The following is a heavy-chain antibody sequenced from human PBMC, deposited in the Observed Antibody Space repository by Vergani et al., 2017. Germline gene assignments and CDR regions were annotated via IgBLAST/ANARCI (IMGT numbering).Heavy chain of an antibody. CDR1: GFTFSSYG. CDR3: ARDLRGLVIDFDY. Sequence: QVQLVESGGGVVQPGRSLRLSCAASGFTFSSYGMHWVRQAPGKGLEWVAVIWYDGSNKYYADSVKGRFTISRDNSKNTLYLQMNSLRAEDTAVYYCARDLRGLVIDFDYWGQGTLVGVSS. CDR2: IWYDGSNK. J-gene: IGHJ4*02. D-gene: IGHD1-26*01. V-gene: IGHV3-33*01.